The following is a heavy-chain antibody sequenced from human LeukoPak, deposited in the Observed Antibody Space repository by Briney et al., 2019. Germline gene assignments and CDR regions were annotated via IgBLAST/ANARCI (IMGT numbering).Heavy chain of an antibody. V-gene: IGHV3-7*01. CDR3: ARDGDVATVTPGYFDY. CDR2: IKRDGSEK. Sequence: GGSLRLSCAASGFTFSSYWMSWVRQAPGKGLEWVANIKRDGSEKYYVDSVKGRFTISRDNAKNPLYLQMNSLRAEDTAVYYCARDGDVATVTPGYFDYWGQGTLVTVSS. J-gene: IGHJ4*02. D-gene: IGHD5-12*01. CDR1: GFTFSSYW.